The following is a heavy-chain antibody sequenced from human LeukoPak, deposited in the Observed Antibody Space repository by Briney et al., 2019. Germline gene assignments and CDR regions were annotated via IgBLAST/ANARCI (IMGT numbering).Heavy chain of an antibody. CDR1: GFTFSRYS. Sequence: PGGSLRLSCAAPGFTFSRYSVNWVRQAPGKGLEWVSYISSSSSTIYYADSVKGRFTISRDNAKNSLYLQMNSLRDEDTAVYYCARDSLLYSQIWGQGTMVTVSS. V-gene: IGHV3-48*02. D-gene: IGHD2-21*01. CDR3: ARDSLLYSQI. J-gene: IGHJ3*02. CDR2: ISSSSSTI.